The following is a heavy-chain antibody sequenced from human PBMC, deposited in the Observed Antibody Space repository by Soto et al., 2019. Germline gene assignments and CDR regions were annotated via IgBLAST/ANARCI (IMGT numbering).Heavy chain of an antibody. D-gene: IGHD4-17*01. CDR1: GFTFSSDG. CDR2: IYYDGGSK. V-gene: IGHV3-33*01. J-gene: IGHJ5*02. CDR3: VRERSGNYGWFDP. Sequence: LRLSCAASGFTFSSDGMHWVRQAPGKGLEWVAVIYYDGGSKYYGDSVKGRFTISRDNSKNTRYLQMNSLRAEDAAVYYCVRERSGNYGWFDPWGQGTPVTVSS.